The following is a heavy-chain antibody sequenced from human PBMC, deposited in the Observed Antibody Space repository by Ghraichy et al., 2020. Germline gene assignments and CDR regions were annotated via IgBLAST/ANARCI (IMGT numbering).Heavy chain of an antibody. D-gene: IGHD3-22*01. CDR3: AHTPHYYDSSGPRYFDY. Sequence: SGPTRVKPTQTLTLTCTFSGFSLSTSGVGVGWIRQPPGKALEWLALIYWDDDKRYSPSLKSRLTITKDTSKNQVVLTMTNMDPVDTATYYCAHTPHYYDSSGPRYFDYWGQGTLVTVSS. V-gene: IGHV2-5*02. J-gene: IGHJ4*02. CDR1: GFSLSTSGVG. CDR2: IYWDDDK.